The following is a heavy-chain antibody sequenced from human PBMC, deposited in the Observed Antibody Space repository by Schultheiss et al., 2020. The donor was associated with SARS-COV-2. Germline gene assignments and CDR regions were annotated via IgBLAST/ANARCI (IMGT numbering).Heavy chain of an antibody. V-gene: IGHV4-34*01. D-gene: IGHD3-16*01. J-gene: IGHJ4*02. CDR3: ARTKGGVFDY. Sequence: SQTLSLTCAVYGGSFSGYYWSWIRQPPGKGLEWIGEINHSGSINYNPSLKSRVTISVDTSKNQFSLKLSSVTAADTAVYYCARTKGGVFDYWGQGTLVTVSS. CDR2: INHSGSI. CDR1: GGSFSGYY.